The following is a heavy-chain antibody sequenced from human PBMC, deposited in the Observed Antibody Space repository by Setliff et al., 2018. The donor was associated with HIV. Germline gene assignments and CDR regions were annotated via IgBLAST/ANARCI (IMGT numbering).Heavy chain of an antibody. CDR2: ISGGSTSHM. D-gene: IGHD3-3*01. CDR1: GFTFSDHH. V-gene: IGHV3-11*06. J-gene: IGHJ4*02. CDR3: ARGPQYNFWGGYLGL. Sequence: GGSLRLSCAASGFTFSDHHMSWIRQAPGKGLEWVSYISGGSTSHMNYADSVKGRFTISRDNAKNTLYLQMTSLRAEDTAVYYCARGPQYNFWGGYLGLWGRGTLVTVSS.